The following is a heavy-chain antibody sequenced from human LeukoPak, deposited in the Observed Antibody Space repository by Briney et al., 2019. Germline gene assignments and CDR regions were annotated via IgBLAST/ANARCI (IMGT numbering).Heavy chain of an antibody. CDR3: AKGGENWFDP. J-gene: IGHJ5*02. V-gene: IGHV3-23*01. Sequence: GGSLRLSCAASGFTFSNSAVSWVRQAPGKGLEWVSAIGADGGGAVYADSVKGRFTISRDNSKNTLYLQMNSLRAEDTAVYYCAKGGENWFDPWGQGTLVTVSS. CDR1: GFTFSNSA. D-gene: IGHD2-21*01. CDR2: IGADGGGA.